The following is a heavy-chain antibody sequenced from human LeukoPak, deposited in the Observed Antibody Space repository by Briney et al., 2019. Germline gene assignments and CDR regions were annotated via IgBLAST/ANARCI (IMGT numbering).Heavy chain of an antibody. CDR2: IIPIVGTA. J-gene: IGHJ3*02. Sequence: SVKVSCKASGGTFSSYAISWVRQAPGQGLERMGGIIPIVGTANYAQKFQGRVTITADESTSTAYMELSSLRSEDTAVYYCARAAITMIVPSWAFDIWGQGTMVTVSS. D-gene: IGHD3-22*01. V-gene: IGHV1-69*01. CDR3: ARAAITMIVPSWAFDI. CDR1: GGTFSSYA.